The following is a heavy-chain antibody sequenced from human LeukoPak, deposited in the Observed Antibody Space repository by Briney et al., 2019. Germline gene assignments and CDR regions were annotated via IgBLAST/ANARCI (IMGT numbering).Heavy chain of an antibody. CDR2: ISWDGGST. D-gene: IGHD5-24*01. CDR1: GFTFDDYT. Sequence: PGGSLRLSCAASGFTFDDYTMHWVRQAPGKGLEWVSLISWDGGSTYYADSVKGRFTISRDNSKNSLYLQMNSLRTEDTALYYCATMAQNFDYWGQGTLVTVSS. CDR3: ATMAQNFDY. V-gene: IGHV3-43*01. J-gene: IGHJ4*02.